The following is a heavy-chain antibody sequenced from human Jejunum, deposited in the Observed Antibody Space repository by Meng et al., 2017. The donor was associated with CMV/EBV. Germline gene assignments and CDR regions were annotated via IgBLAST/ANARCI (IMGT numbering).Heavy chain of an antibody. D-gene: IGHD2-8*01. CDR1: GSSFSNSW. CDR3: ASTGPLYGLYFCY. J-gene: IGHJ4*02. Sequence: ASGSSFSNSWMIWVRRAPGKGLEWVAKTNEDGSDKYYVDSVKGRFTIFRDNAKNSVYLQMNSLRAEDTAVYYCASTGPLYGLYFCYWGQRTLVTVSS. V-gene: IGHV3-7*01. CDR2: TNEDGSDK.